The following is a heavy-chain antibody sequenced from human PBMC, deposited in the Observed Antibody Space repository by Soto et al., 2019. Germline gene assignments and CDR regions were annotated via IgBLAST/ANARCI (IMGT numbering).Heavy chain of an antibody. CDR2: INHSGST. D-gene: IGHD5-18*01. CDR3: ARVAAMDFYFYYYGMDV. Sequence: PSETLSLTCAVYCGSFSGYYWSWIRQPPGKGREWIGEINHSGSTNYNPTLKSRVTISVDTSKNQSSLKLSAVTAADTAVYYCARVAAMDFYFYYYGMDVWGQGTTVTVSS. CDR1: CGSFSGYY. J-gene: IGHJ6*02. V-gene: IGHV4-34*01.